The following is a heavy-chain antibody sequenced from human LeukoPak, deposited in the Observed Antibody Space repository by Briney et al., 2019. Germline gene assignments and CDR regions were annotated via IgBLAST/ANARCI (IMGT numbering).Heavy chain of an antibody. CDR2: IYYSGNT. D-gene: IGHD4-17*01. Sequence: PSETLSLTCTVSGGSISSSSYYWGWIRQPPGKGLEWIGSIYYSGNTYSNPSLKSRVTISVDTSKNQFSLKLSSVTAADTAVYYCASRNTVTDTFDIWGQGTMVTVSS. CDR3: ASRNTVTDTFDI. CDR1: GGSISSSSYY. J-gene: IGHJ3*02. V-gene: IGHV4-39*01.